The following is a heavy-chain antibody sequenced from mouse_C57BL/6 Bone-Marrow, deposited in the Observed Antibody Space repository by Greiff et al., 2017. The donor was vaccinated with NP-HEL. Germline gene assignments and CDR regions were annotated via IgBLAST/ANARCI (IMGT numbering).Heavy chain of an antibody. J-gene: IGHJ4*01. V-gene: IGHV1-15*01. CDR2: IDPETGGT. D-gene: IGHD2-2*01. CDR1: GYTFTDYE. Sequence: VQLQQSGAELVRPGASVTLSCKASGYTFTDYEMHWVKQTPVHGLEWIGAIDPETGGTAYNQKFKGKAILTADKSSSTAYMELLSLTSDESAVYYCTGSTMVTTWDYAMDYWGQGTSVTVSS. CDR3: TGSTMVTTWDYAMDY.